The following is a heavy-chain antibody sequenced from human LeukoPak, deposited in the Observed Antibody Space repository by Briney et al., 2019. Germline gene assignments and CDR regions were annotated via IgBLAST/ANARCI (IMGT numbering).Heavy chain of an antibody. J-gene: IGHJ1*01. CDR2: ISGSGGST. CDR1: GFTFSSYA. D-gene: IGHD3-9*01. Sequence: GGSLRLSCAASGFTFSSYAMSWVRQAPGKGLEWVSAISGSGGSTYYADSVKGRFTISRDNSKNTLYLQMNSLRAEDTAVYYCAKDEGRITYYDILTGQRLGSGYFQHWGQGTLVTVSS. V-gene: IGHV3-23*01. CDR3: AKDEGRITYYDILTGQRLGSGYFQH.